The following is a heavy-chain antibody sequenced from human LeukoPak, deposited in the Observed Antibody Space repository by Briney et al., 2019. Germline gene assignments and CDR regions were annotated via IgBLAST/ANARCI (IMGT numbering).Heavy chain of an antibody. Sequence: SETLSLTCAVYVGSFSGYYWSWIRQPPGKGLEWIGQINHSGSTNYNPSLKSRVTISVDTSKNQFSLKLNSGTAADTAVYYCARGDSNFPFDYWGQGTLVTVSS. V-gene: IGHV4-34*01. CDR1: VGSFSGYY. J-gene: IGHJ4*02. CDR3: ARGDSNFPFDY. D-gene: IGHD4-11*01. CDR2: INHSGST.